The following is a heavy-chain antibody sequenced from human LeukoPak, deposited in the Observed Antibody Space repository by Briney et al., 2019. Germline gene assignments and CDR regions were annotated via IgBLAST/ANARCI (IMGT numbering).Heavy chain of an antibody. CDR1: GGSFSGYY. V-gene: IGHV4-34*01. J-gene: IGHJ4*02. CDR3: ARVLHPPWVGAFYYFDY. D-gene: IGHD1-26*01. CDR2: INHSGST. Sequence: SETLSLTCAVYGGSFSGYYWSLIRQPPGKGLEWIGEINHSGSTNYNPSLKSRVTISVDTSKNQFSLKLSSVTAADTAVYYCARVLHPPWVGAFYYFDYWGQGTLVTVSS.